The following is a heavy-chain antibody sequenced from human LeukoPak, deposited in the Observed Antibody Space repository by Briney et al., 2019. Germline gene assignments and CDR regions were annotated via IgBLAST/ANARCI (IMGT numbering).Heavy chain of an antibody. J-gene: IGHJ5*02. CDR2: INVITGYI. Sequence: GGSLRLSCAASGFSFENYNMNWVRQAPGKGLEWVAYINVITGYIYYADSLKGRFTISRDNSKNTLYLQMNSLRAEDTAVYYCAKDVPLLGIIPVHWFDPWGREFWSPSPQ. CDR3: AKDVPLLGIIPVHWFDP. D-gene: IGHD2-2*01. CDR1: GFSFENYN. V-gene: IGHV3-21*01.